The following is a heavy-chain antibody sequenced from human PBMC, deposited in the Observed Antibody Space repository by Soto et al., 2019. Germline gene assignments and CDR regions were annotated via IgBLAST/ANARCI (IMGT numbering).Heavy chain of an antibody. V-gene: IGHV5-51*01. CDR1: GYSFSKYL. CDR2: IYPVDSNT. CDR3: ARQAYHFDGNSFDY. D-gene: IGHD3-9*01. Sequence: PGESMKISCQAAGYSFSKYLSGWVRQISGKGLEWMGVIYPVDSNTKFSPSFQGQVTMSVDNSISTTYLQWISLKASDTAMYYCARQAYHFDGNSFDYWGQGTLVTVSS. J-gene: IGHJ4*02.